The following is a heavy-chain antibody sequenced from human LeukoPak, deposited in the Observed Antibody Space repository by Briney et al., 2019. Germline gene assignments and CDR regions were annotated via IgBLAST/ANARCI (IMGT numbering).Heavy chain of an antibody. CDR3: ARDYPWKGGYDPYDY. CDR2: ISSSSSSTI. J-gene: IGHJ4*02. D-gene: IGHD5-12*01. Sequence: GGSLRLSCAASGFTFSSYSMNWVRQAPGKGLEWVSYISSSSSSTIYYADSVKGRFTISRDNAKNSLYLQMNSLRAEDTAVYYCARDYPWKGGYDPYDYWGQGTLVTVSS. CDR1: GFTFSSYS. V-gene: IGHV3-48*04.